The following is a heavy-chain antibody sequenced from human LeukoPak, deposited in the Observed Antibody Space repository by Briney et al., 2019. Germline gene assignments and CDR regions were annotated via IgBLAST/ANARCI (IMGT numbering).Heavy chain of an antibody. D-gene: IGHD3-22*01. V-gene: IGHV3-23*01. CDR3: AKDQYDSSIFDY. Sequence: PGGSLRLSCAASGFTFSSYAMSWVRQAPGKGLEWVSAISGSGGSTYYADSAKGRFTISRDNSKNTLYLQMNSLRAEDTAVYYCAKDQYDSSIFDYWGQGTLVTVSS. CDR1: GFTFSSYA. CDR2: ISGSGGST. J-gene: IGHJ4*02.